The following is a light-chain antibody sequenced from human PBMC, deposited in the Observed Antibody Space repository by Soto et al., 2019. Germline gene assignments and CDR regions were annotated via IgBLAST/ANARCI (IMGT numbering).Light chain of an antibody. J-gene: IGKJ5*01. Sequence: VVLTQSPVTLSLSPGERATLSFRASQSFRGLLAWYQQNTGQAPRILIYDEYNRATGIPHRFSGSGSGTDLNLTISSLEPEDSAVYYCQQRHMWPITCGQGTRLEIK. CDR3: QQRHMWPIT. V-gene: IGKV3-11*01. CDR2: DEY. CDR1: QSFRGL.